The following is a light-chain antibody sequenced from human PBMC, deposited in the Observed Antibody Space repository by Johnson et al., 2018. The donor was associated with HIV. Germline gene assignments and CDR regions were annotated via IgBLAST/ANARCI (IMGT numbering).Light chain of an antibody. CDR1: SSNIGNNY. CDR2: DNN. CDR3: GTWDSSLSAPRYV. Sequence: QSVLTQPPSVSAAPGQKVTISCSGSSSNIGNNYVSWYQQLPGTVPKLLIYDNNKRPSGIPDRFSGSKSGATATLGITGLQTGDEADYYCGTWDSSLSAPRYVFGTGTKVTVL. V-gene: IGLV1-51*01. J-gene: IGLJ1*01.